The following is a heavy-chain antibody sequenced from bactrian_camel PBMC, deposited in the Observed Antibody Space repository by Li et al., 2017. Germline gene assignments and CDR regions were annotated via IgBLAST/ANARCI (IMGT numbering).Heavy chain of an antibody. Sequence: VQLVESGGGLVQPGGSLKLSCAASGFTFSSYYYSWVRQAPGKGLEWVPGISRGGATTTYYADSVKGRFTISRDKAKNTLDLQMNSLKPEDTAMYYCVRDLVLGPSYWVQGTQVTVS. D-gene: IGHD6*01. CDR3: VRDLVLGPSY. J-gene: IGHJ4*01. CDR2: ISRGGATTT. CDR1: GFTFSSYY. V-gene: IGHV3S40*01.